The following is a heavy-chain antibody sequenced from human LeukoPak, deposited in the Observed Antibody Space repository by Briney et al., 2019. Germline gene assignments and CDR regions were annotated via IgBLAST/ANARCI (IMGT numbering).Heavy chain of an antibody. CDR2: IYYSGST. CDR1: GGSISSGGYY. CDR3: AGPLGTRALPGDFQH. J-gene: IGHJ1*01. D-gene: IGHD1-7*01. Sequence: NPSQTLSLTCTVSGGSISSGGYYWSWIRQHPGKGLEWIGYIYYSGSTYYNPSLKSRVTISVDTSKNQFSLKLSSVTAADTAVYYCAGPLGTRALPGDFQHWGQGTLVTVSS. V-gene: IGHV4-31*03.